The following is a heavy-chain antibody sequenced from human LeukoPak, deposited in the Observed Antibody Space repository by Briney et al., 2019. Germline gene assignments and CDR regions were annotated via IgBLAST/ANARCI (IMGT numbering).Heavy chain of an antibody. CDR3: AKDRSRYSGYDPRSYYFDY. D-gene: IGHD5-12*01. Sequence: PGGSLRLSCAASGFTFSSYAMSWVRQAPGKGLEWVLAISGSGGSTYYADSVKGRFTISRDNSKNTLYLQVNSLRTEDTAVYYCAKDRSRYSGYDPRSYYFDYWGQGTLVSVSS. J-gene: IGHJ4*02. CDR1: GFTFSSYA. CDR2: ISGSGGST. V-gene: IGHV3-23*01.